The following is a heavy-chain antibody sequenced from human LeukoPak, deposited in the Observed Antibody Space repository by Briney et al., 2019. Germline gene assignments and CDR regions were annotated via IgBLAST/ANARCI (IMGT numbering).Heavy chain of an antibody. V-gene: IGHV4-4*07. CDR2: IYTSGST. D-gene: IGHD3-10*01. CDR3: AREPYMIRAFDY. Sequence: PSETLSLTCTVSGGSISGYYWSWLRQPAGKRLEWIGRIYTSGSTDYNPSLKSRVTMSVDTSKNQFSLKLSSVTAADTAVFYCAREPYMIRAFDYWGQGTLVTVSS. J-gene: IGHJ4*02. CDR1: GGSISGYY.